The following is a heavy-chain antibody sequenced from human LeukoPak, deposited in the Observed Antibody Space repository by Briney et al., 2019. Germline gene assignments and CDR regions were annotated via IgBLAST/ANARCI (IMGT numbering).Heavy chain of an antibody. CDR1: GGTFSSYA. J-gene: IGHJ4*02. Sequence: SVKVSCKASGGTFSSYAISWVRQAPGQGLEWMGRIIPILGIANYAQKFQGRVTITADKSTSTAYMELSSLRSEDTAVYCCARDIYDYVWGSYFDYWGQGTLVTVSS. CDR2: IIPILGIA. D-gene: IGHD3-16*01. V-gene: IGHV1-69*04. CDR3: ARDIYDYVWGSYFDY.